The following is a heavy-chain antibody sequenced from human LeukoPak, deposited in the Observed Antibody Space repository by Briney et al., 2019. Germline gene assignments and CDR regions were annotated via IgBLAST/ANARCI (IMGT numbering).Heavy chain of an antibody. CDR1: GFTFSSYS. D-gene: IGHD1-26*01. Sequence: GGSLRLSCAASGFTFSSYSMNWVRQAPGKGLEWVSSISSSSSYIYYADSVKGRFTISRDNAKNSLYLQMNSLRAEDTAVYYCARGGSSGGYYFDYWGQGTLVTVSS. CDR3: ARGGSSGGYYFDY. V-gene: IGHV3-21*01. J-gene: IGHJ4*02. CDR2: ISSSSSYI.